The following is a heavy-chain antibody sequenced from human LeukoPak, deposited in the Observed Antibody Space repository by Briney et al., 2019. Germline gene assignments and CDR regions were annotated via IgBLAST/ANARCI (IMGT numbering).Heavy chain of an antibody. V-gene: IGHV1-69*04. CDR2: IIPILGIA. J-gene: IGHJ4*02. D-gene: IGHD2-15*01. CDR3: AREPQDIVVVVAATAAPPYYFDY. CDR1: GGTFSSYA. Sequence: SVKVSCKASGGTFSSYAISWVRQALGQGLEWMGRIIPILGIANYAQKFQGRVTITADKSTSTAYMELSSLRSEDTAVYYCAREPQDIVVVVAATAAPPYYFDYWGQGTLVTVSS.